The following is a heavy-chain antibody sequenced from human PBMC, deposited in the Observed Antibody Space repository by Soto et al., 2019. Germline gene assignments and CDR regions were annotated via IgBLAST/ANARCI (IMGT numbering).Heavy chain of an antibody. J-gene: IGHJ4*02. Sequence: SETLSLTCTVSGGSISSGDYYWSWIRQPPGKGLEWIGYIYYSGSTYYNPSLKSRVTISVDTSKNQFFLKLSSVTAAATAVYYCTTPRDDFCSGRFDYWGQGTLVTVSS. V-gene: IGHV4-30-4*01. CDR2: IYYSGST. D-gene: IGHD3-3*01. CDR1: GGSISSGDYY. CDR3: TTPRDDFCSGRFDY.